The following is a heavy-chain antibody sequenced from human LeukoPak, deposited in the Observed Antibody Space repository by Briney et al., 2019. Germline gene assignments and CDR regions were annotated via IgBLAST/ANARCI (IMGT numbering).Heavy chain of an antibody. Sequence: ASVKVSCKASGYTFTGYYMHWVRQAPGQGLEWMGWINPNSGGTNYAQKFQGRATMTRDTSISTAYMELSRLRSDDTAVYYCARARDGSDAFDIWGQGTMVTVSS. CDR2: INPNSGGT. D-gene: IGHD5-24*01. J-gene: IGHJ3*02. CDR3: ARARDGSDAFDI. V-gene: IGHV1-2*02. CDR1: GYTFTGYY.